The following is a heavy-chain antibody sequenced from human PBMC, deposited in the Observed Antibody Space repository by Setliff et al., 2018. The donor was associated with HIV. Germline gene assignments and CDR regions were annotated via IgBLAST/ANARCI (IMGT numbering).Heavy chain of an antibody. CDR1: GYTFTSYY. CDR2: MNPNNLNT. CDR3: ASLVAAAGTRPYYYYMDV. D-gene: IGHD6-13*01. V-gene: IGHV1-8*02. J-gene: IGHJ6*03. Sequence: ASVKVSCKASGYTFTSYYMHWVRQAPGQGLEWMGWMNPNNLNTGYAQKFQGRVTMTRNTSISTAYMELSSLRSEDTAVYYCASLVAAAGTRPYYYYMDVWGKGTTVTVSS.